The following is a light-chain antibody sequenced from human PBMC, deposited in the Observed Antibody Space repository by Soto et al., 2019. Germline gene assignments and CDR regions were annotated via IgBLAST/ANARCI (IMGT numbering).Light chain of an antibody. CDR2: GAP. J-gene: IGKJ5*01. V-gene: IGKV3-20*01. CDR3: QQYGGSPIT. CDR1: QSVTTR. Sequence: PGGRSTLSCRASQSVTTRLAWYQQKPGQPPRLLISGAPVRASGVPVRISGSGSGTDFTLTISRLEPEDFALYYCQQYGGSPITFGLGTRLEIK.